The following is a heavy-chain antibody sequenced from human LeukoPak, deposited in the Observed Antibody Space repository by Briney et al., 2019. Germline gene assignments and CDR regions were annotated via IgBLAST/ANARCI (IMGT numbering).Heavy chain of an antibody. V-gene: IGHV3-23*01. CDR2: LSGSGITT. Sequence: GGSLRLSCAASGFTFSNSAMSWVRQAPGKGLEWVSTLSGSGITTYYADSVKGRFTISRDNDKNLLYLQMNSLRADDTAVYYCARDALGSYDYWGQGTLVTVSS. CDR3: ARDALGSYDY. CDR1: GFTFSNSA. J-gene: IGHJ4*02. D-gene: IGHD3-10*01.